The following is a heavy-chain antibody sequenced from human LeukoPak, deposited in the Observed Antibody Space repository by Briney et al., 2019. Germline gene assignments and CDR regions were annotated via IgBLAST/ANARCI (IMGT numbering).Heavy chain of an antibody. CDR2: ISGSGGST. D-gene: IGHD6-19*01. J-gene: IGHJ6*02. V-gene: IGHV3-23*01. CDR1: GFTFSSYA. Sequence: PGGSLRLSCAASGFTFSSYAMSWVRQAPGKGLEWVSAISGSGGSTYYADSVKGRFTISRDNSKNTLYLQMNSLRAEDTAVYYCAKVVGEQWLSSGTSPHYYYGMDVWGQGTTVTVSS. CDR3: AKVVGEQWLSSGTSPHYYYGMDV.